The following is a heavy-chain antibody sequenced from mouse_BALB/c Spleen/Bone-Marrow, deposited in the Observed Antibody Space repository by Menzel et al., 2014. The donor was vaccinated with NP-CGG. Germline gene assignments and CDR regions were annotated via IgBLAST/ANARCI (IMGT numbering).Heavy chain of an antibody. J-gene: IGHJ3*01. CDR1: GYTFTSYY. Sequence: VQLQQSGAELVKPGASVKLSCKASGYTFTSYYMYWVKQRPGQGLEWIGEVNPSNGGTNFNEKFKSKATLTVDKSSSTAYMQLSSLTSEDSAVYYCTSFAYWGQGTLVTVSA. CDR2: VNPSNGGT. V-gene: IGHV1S81*02. CDR3: TSFAY.